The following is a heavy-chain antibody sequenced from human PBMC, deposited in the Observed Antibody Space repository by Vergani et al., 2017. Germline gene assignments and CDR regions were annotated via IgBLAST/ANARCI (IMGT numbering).Heavy chain of an antibody. CDR3: AKGQGYCSSTSGSPY. J-gene: IGHJ4*02. CDR2: ISWNSGSI. CDR1: GFTFDDYA. D-gene: IGHD2-2*01. V-gene: IGHV3-9*01. Sequence: EVQLVESGGGLVQPGRSLRLSCAASGFTFDDYAMHWVRQAPGKGLEWVSGISWNSGSIGYADSVKGRFTISRDNAKNSLYLQMNSLRAEDTALYYCAKGQGYCSSTSGSPYWGQGTLVTVSS.